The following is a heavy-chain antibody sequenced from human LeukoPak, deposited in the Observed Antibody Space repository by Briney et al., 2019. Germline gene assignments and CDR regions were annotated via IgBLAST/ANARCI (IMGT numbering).Heavy chain of an antibody. Sequence: SETLSLTCAVYGGSFSGDYWSWIRQPPGKGLEWIGEINHSGRTNYKPSLKSRVTISVDTSKNQFSLKLNSVTAADTAVYYCARLKCSSTSCFYYYYMDVWGKGTTVTISS. CDR3: ARLKCSSTSCFYYYYMDV. D-gene: IGHD2-2*01. V-gene: IGHV4-34*01. CDR1: GGSFSGDY. J-gene: IGHJ6*03. CDR2: INHSGRT.